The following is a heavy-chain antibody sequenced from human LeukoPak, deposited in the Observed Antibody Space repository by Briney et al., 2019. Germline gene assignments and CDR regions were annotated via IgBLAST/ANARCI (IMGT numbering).Heavy chain of an antibody. CDR2: IYHSGST. CDR3: ARDVVGANNAFDI. Sequence: SETLSLTCAVYGGSFSGYYWSWIRQPPGKGLEWIGYIYHSGSTYYNPSLKSRVTISVDRSKNQFSLKLSSVTAADTAVYYCARDVVGANNAFDIWGQGTMVTVSS. V-gene: IGHV4-30-2*01. D-gene: IGHD1-26*01. J-gene: IGHJ3*02. CDR1: GGSFSGYY.